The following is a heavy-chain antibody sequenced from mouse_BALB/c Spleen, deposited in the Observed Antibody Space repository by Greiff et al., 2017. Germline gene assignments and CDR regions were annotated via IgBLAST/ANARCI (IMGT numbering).Heavy chain of an antibody. V-gene: IGHV1-7*01. CDR2: INPSTGYT. CDR1: GYTFTSYW. Sequence: QVQLQQSGAELAKPGASVKMSCKASGYTFTSYWMHWVKQRPGQGLEWIGYINPSTGYTEYNQKFKDKATLTADKSSSTAYMQLSSLTSEDSAVYYCARIDTTATDWFACWGQGTLVTVSA. J-gene: IGHJ3*01. D-gene: IGHD1-2*01. CDR3: ARIDTTATDWFAC.